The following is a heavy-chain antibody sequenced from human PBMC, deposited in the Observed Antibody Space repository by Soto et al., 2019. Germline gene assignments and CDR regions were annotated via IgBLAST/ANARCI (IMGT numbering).Heavy chain of an antibody. D-gene: IGHD3-3*01. J-gene: IGHJ6*02. Sequence: ASVKVSCKASGYTFTSYAMHWVRQAPGQRLEWMGWINAGNGNTKYSQKFQGRVTITRDTSASTAYMELSSLRSEDTAVYYCARDWWPNYYDVWSGPTGDGMDVWCQGTTVTVSS. CDR1: GYTFTSYA. V-gene: IGHV1-3*01. CDR3: ARDWWPNYYDVWSGPTGDGMDV. CDR2: INAGNGNT.